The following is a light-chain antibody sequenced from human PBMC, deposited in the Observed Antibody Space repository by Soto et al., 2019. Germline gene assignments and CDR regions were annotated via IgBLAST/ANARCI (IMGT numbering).Light chain of an antibody. CDR3: QQVNNYPLT. CDR1: QSISRY. Sequence: DIQMTQSPSSLSASVGDRVTITCRASQSISRYLNWYQQEPGKAPKLLIYAASSLQRGVPSRFSGSGSGTDFTLTISSLQPEDFATYYCQQVNNYPLTFGGGTKVDI. J-gene: IGKJ4*01. CDR2: AAS. V-gene: IGKV1-39*01.